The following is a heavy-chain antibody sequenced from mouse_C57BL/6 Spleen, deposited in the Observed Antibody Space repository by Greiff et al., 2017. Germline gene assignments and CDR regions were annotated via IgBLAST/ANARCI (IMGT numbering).Heavy chain of an antibody. CDR1: GFTFSDAW. CDR3: TRPDLIYDGYYGFAY. J-gene: IGHJ3*01. D-gene: IGHD2-3*01. Sequence: EVQGVESGGGLVQPGGSMKLSCAASGFTFSDAWMDWVRQSPEKGLEWVAEIRNKANNHATYYAESVKGRFTISRDDSKSSVYLQMNSLRAEDTGIYYCTRPDLIYDGYYGFAYWGQGTLLTVSA. V-gene: IGHV6-6*01. CDR2: IRNKANNHAT.